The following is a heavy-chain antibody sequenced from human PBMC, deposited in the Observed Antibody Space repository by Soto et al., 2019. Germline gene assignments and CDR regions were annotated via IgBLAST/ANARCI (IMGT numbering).Heavy chain of an antibody. Sequence: GGSLRISCAASGFTFSDYAMSWVRQAPGKGLEWVSGLGGSNSDTHYAASVEGRFTVSRDNSRSTLFLQMNSLRVEDTAVYYCAKDKVDHNSVWDPFDIWGQGTMVTVSS. V-gene: IGHV3-23*01. CDR1: GFTFSDYA. J-gene: IGHJ3*02. D-gene: IGHD2-15*01. CDR2: LGGSNSDT. CDR3: AKDKVDHNSVWDPFDI.